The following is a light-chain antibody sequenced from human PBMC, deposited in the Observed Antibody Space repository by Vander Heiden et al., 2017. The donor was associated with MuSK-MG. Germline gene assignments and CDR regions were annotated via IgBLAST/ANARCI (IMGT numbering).Light chain of an antibody. CDR1: KLGDKY. Sequence: SYELTQPPSVSVSPGQTASITCSGDKLGDKYACWYQQKPGQSPGLVIYQDSKRPSGIPERFSGSNSGNTAHLTISGTQAMDEADYYCQEWDSSTEVFGTGTKVTVL. V-gene: IGLV3-1*01. CDR2: QDS. CDR3: QEWDSSTEV. J-gene: IGLJ1*01.